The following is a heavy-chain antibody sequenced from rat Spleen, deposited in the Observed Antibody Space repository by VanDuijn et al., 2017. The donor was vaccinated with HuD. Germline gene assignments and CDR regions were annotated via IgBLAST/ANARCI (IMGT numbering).Heavy chain of an antibody. CDR2: IKTDGGST. D-gene: IGHD1-1*01. V-gene: IGHV5-58*01. J-gene: IGHJ2*01. CDR1: GFTFSSYW. Sequence: EVQLVETGGGLVQPGRSLKLSCVASGFTFSSYWMYWIRQAPGKGLEWVSSIKTDGGSTYYPDSVKGRFTISRDNAKSTLYLQMDSLRSEDTATYYCARHYYYSGDHFDYWGQGVMVTVSS. CDR3: ARHYYYSGDHFDY.